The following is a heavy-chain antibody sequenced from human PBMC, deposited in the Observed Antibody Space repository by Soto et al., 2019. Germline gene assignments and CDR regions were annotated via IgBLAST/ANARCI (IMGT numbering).Heavy chain of an antibody. D-gene: IGHD1-20*01. V-gene: IGHV1-18*01. CDR3: ARGITLPTPLDY. CDR2: ISAHNGNT. Sequence: ASVKVSCKGSGYGFTTYGITWVRQAPGQGLEWMAWISAHNGNTNYAQKLQGRVTVTRDTSTSTAYMELRSLRSDDTAAYYCARGITLPTPLDYWGQGTLVTVSS. J-gene: IGHJ4*02. CDR1: GYGFTTYG.